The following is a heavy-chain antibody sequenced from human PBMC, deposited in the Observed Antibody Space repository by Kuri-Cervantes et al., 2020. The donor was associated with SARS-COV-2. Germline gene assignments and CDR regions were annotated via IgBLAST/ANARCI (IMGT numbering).Heavy chain of an antibody. D-gene: IGHD6-13*01. CDR2: MNPNSGNT. CDR1: GYTFTSYD. Sequence: ASVKVSCKASGYTFTSYDINWVRQATGQGLEWMGWMNPNSGNTGYAQKFQGRVTITRNTSISTAYMELSSLRSEDTAVYYCARTRIAAAGTIDHWGQGTLVTVSS. V-gene: IGHV1-8*03. J-gene: IGHJ4*02. CDR3: ARTRIAAAGTIDH.